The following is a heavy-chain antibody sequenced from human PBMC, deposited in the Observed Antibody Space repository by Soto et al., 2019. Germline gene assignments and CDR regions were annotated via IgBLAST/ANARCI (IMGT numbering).Heavy chain of an antibody. J-gene: IGHJ6*02. D-gene: IGHD3-10*01. Sequence: QVQLQEAGPGLVKPSQTLSLTCTVSGGSISSGGHYWSWIRQHPGKGLAWIGYIYYSGRTYYNPSLKSRVTISVGTSKNHFSLKLSSVTAADTAVYYCARDEYGSGKRYYGMDVWGQGTTVTVSS. CDR1: GGSISSGGHY. CDR3: ARDEYGSGKRYYGMDV. CDR2: IYYSGRT. V-gene: IGHV4-31*03.